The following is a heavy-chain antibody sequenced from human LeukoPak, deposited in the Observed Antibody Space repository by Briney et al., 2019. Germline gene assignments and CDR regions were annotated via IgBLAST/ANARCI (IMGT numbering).Heavy chain of an antibody. CDR2: IDARSGIT. CDR3: ARTYDFGRGPPGDAFDN. D-gene: IGHD3-3*01. V-gene: IGHV3-48*04. Sequence: PGGFLRLSCAASGFTFRIFGLNWVRQAPGKGPEWVSYIDARSGITYYADSVQGRFTISRDDARESVFLQMDGLRVDDTAVYYCARTYDFGRGPPGDAFDNWGPGTWVIVSS. CDR1: GFTFRIFG. J-gene: IGHJ3*02.